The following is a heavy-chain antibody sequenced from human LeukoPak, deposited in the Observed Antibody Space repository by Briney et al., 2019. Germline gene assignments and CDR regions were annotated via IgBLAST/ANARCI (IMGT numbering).Heavy chain of an antibody. J-gene: IGHJ4*02. CDR3: ARVQLGTEYVDY. Sequence: PGGSLRLSCAASGFTFNDARMSWVRQAPGKGLECVSVIYNGGTTYYADSVKGRLTIFRDNSKNTVFLQMNSLRAEDTAVYYCARVQLGTEYVDYWGQGTLVTVSS. CDR2: IYNGGTT. CDR1: GFTFNDAR. D-gene: IGHD6-13*01. V-gene: IGHV3-66*01.